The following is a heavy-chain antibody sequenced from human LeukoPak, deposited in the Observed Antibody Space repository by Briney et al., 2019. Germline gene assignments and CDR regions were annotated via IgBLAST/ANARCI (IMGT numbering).Heavy chain of an antibody. CDR2: INPNSGGT. CDR1: GYTFTGYY. V-gene: IGHV1-2*02. J-gene: IGHJ4*02. D-gene: IGHD1-26*01. Sequence: GASVKVSCKASGYTFTGYYMHWVRQAPGQGLEWMGWINPNSGGTNYAQKFQGRVTMTRDTSISTAYMELSRLRSDDTAVYYCAREGMMGDGGHDYWGQGTLVTVSS. CDR3: AREGMMGDGGHDY.